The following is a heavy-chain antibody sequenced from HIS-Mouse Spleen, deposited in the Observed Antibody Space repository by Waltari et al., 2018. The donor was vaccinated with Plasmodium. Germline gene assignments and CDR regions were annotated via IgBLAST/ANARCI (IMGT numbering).Heavy chain of an antibody. J-gene: IGHJ1*01. CDR3: ARVLGYKAAAGTFVEYFQH. Sequence: QVQLVQSGAEVKKPGASVKVSCKASGYTFTGYYIPWVRQAPGPALEWMGWINPNSGGTNYAQKFQGRVTMTRDTSISTAYMELSRLRSDDTAVYYCARVLGYKAAAGTFVEYFQHWGQGTLVTVSS. D-gene: IGHD6-13*01. V-gene: IGHV1-2*02. CDR1: GYTFTGYY. CDR2: INPNSGGT.